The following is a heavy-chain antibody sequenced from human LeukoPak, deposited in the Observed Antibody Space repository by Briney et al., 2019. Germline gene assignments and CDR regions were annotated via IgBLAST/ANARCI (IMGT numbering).Heavy chain of an antibody. J-gene: IGHJ5*02. Sequence: SETLSLTCAVYGESFSGYYWSWIRQPPGKGLEWIGEINHSGNTNYNPSLKSRVTISVDTSKNQFSLKLSSVTAADTAVYYCARVYRFVCRFDPWGQGTLVTVSS. CDR1: GESFSGYY. D-gene: IGHD1-26*01. V-gene: IGHV4-34*01. CDR2: INHSGNT. CDR3: ARVYRFVCRFDP.